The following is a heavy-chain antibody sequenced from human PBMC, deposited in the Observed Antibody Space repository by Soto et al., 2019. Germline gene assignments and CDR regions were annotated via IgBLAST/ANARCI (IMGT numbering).Heavy chain of an antibody. CDR2: IYHSGST. CDR1: GVSITSSDW. Sequence: QVQLQESGPGLVKPSGTLSLTCDVSGVSITSSDWWTWVRQSPEKGLEWIGEIYHSGSTKYNPSLRRRVSISIGNSKRQPSLTIKSVTAADTDVYYCATRPSGLGAAFVSWGQGTLVTVPT. D-gene: IGHD6-13*01. CDR3: ATRPSGLGAAFVS. J-gene: IGHJ5*01. V-gene: IGHV4-4*02.